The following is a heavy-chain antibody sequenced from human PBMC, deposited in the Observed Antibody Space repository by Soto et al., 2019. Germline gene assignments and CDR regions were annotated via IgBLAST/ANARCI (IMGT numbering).Heavy chain of an antibody. V-gene: IGHV4-59*01. CDR2: IYFNGNT. D-gene: IGHD3-16*01. CDR3: ASVTFGGIVLAH. J-gene: IGHJ4*02. CDR1: AASFSKYY. Sequence: PSETLSLTCTVSAASFSKYYWTWIRQPPGKGLEWIGYIYFNGNTKYNPSLEGRLTISIDTSKKEFSLKLTSVPAADAAVYYCASVTFGGIVLAHWGQGTLVTVSS.